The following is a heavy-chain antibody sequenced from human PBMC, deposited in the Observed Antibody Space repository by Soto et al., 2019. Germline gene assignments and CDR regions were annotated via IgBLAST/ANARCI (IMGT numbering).Heavy chain of an antibody. CDR2: IIPIFGTA. J-gene: IGHJ6*02. Sequence: QVQLVQSGAEVKKPGSSVKVSCKASGGTLSSYAISWVRQAPGQGLEWMGWIIPIFGTANYAQKFQGRVTITADESTSTAYMELSSLRSEDTAVYYCARDPTVTRDYGMDVWVQGTTVTVSS. CDR3: ARDPTVTRDYGMDV. V-gene: IGHV1-69*01. CDR1: GGTLSSYA. D-gene: IGHD4-17*01.